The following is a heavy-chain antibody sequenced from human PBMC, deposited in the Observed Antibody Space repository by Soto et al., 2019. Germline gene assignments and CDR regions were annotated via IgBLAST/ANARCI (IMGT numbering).Heavy chain of an antibody. J-gene: IGHJ6*02. CDR1: GYTFTDYY. CDR2: IDPNTGGT. Sequence: ASVKGSCKASGYTFTDYYMHWVRQAPGQGLEWMGWIDPNTGGTNFAQKFQGRVTMTRDTSISTAFMELSRLRSDDAAVFYCARSDTPYYSGSGRNYYDLMDVRAQGTTVIGSS. CDR3: ARSDTPYYSGSGRNYYDLMDV. V-gene: IGHV1-2*02. D-gene: IGHD3-10*01.